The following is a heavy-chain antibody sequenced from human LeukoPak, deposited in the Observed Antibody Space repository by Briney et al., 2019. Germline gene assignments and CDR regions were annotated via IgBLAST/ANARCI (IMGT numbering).Heavy chain of an antibody. Sequence: GGSLRLSCEASGFTFSNDFMTWVRQAPGKGVVWGAVISYDGSNKYYADSVKGRLTISRDNSTNTLYLQLNSLRAQDTALYYCARDTYCSGGRCYSTLVSFDIWGQGTMVTVSS. V-gene: IGHV3-30*14. CDR2: ISYDGSNK. D-gene: IGHD2-15*01. J-gene: IGHJ3*02. CDR1: GFTFSNDF. CDR3: ARDTYCSGGRCYSTLVSFDI.